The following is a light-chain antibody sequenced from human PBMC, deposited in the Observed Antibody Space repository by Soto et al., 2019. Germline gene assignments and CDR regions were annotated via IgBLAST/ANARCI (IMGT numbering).Light chain of an antibody. CDR1: KLGDKY. CDR2: QDS. J-gene: IGLJ1*01. CDR3: QAWDSSTAH. V-gene: IGLV3-1*01. Sequence: SYELTQPPSVSVSPGQTASITCSGDKLGDKYACWYQQKPGQSPVLVIYQDSKRPSGIPERFSGSNSGNTATLTISGTQAMDEAVYYCQAWDSSTAHFGTGTKLTVL.